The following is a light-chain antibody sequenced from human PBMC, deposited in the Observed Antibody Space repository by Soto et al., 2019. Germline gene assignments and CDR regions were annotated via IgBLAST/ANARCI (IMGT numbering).Light chain of an antibody. J-gene: IGLJ1*01. CDR1: SSEVCGYNY. Sequence: QAVLTQPPSVSGAPGQSVTISCTGTSSEVCGYNYVAWYQQHPGKAPKVMIYDVSKRPSGVPDRFSGSKSGNTASLTISGLQAEDEADYYCCSSAGNLEVFGTGTKVTVL. V-gene: IGLV2-11*01. CDR2: DVS. CDR3: CSSAGNLEV.